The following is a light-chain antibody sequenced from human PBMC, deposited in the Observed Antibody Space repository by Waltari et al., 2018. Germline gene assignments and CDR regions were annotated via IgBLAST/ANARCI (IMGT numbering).Light chain of an antibody. V-gene: IGKV1-17*01. Sequence: DIQMTQSPSSLSASAGDRVTITCRASQGINTFLNWYQQKPGKPPKRLIYGASTLESGVPTRFSGSGSGTDFTLTINSLQPEDFASYYCLQYDSHPWTFGQGTKVEIK. CDR2: GAS. J-gene: IGKJ1*01. CDR3: LQYDSHPWT. CDR1: QGINTF.